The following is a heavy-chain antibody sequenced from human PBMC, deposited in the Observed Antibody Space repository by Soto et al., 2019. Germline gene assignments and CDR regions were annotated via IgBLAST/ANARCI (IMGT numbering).Heavy chain of an antibody. V-gene: IGHV1-69*04. CDR2: IIPILGIA. CDR1: GGTFSSYT. CDR3: ARDPYEVRGVIADYYYYYGMDV. J-gene: IGHJ6*02. Sequence: SVKVSCKASGGTFSSYTISWVRQAPGQGLEWMGRIIPILGIANYAQKFQGRVTITADKSTSTAYMELSSLRSEDTAVYYCARDPYEVRGVIADYYYYYGMDVWGQGTTVTVSS. D-gene: IGHD3-10*01.